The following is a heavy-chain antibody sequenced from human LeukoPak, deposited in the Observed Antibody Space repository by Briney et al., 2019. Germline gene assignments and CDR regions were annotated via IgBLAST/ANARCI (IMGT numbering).Heavy chain of an antibody. J-gene: IGHJ4*02. Sequence: SETLSLTCTVSGDPINSYYWSWIRQPPGKGLEWIGHIYYSGSTNYNPSLKSRVTISVDTSKNQFSLKLSSVTAADTAVYYCARSPFSGSYWVDYWGQGTLVTVSS. CDR3: ARSPFSGSYWVDY. D-gene: IGHD1-26*01. CDR2: IYYSGST. V-gene: IGHV4-59*08. CDR1: GDPINSYY.